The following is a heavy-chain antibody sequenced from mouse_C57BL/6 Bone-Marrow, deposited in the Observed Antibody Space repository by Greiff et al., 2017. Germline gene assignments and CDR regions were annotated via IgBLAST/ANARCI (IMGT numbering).Heavy chain of an antibody. Sequence: VQLQQSGAELVKPGASVKISCKASGYAFSSYWMNWVKQRPGKGLEWIGQIYPGDGATNYNGKYKGKATLTADKSPSSAYMKLSSLTSEDSAVYVCAAPGAMDYWGQGTSVTVSS. CDR1: GYAFSSYW. CDR2: IYPGDGAT. CDR3: AAPGAMDY. J-gene: IGHJ4*01. V-gene: IGHV1-80*01.